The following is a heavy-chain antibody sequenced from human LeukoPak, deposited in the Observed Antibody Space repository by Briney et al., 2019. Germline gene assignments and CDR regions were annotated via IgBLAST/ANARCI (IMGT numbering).Heavy chain of an antibody. CDR3: VRSSGPMDYFDY. CDR2: IKYDGIDK. V-gene: IGHV3-7*01. J-gene: IGHJ4*02. CDR1: GFIFTDYW. Sequence: PGGSLRLSCAASGFIFTDYWMNWVRQAPGKGLEWVAMIKYDGIDKKYLDSVKGRFTISRDNAKNSLYLEMNSLRAEDTAMYYCVRSSGPMDYFDYWGQGTLVTVSS.